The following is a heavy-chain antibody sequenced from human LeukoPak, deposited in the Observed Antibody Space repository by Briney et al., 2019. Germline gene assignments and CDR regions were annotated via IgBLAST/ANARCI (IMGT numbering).Heavy chain of an antibody. J-gene: IGHJ4*02. CDR3: ARARPVNHYDFWSGYYYFDY. V-gene: IGHV4-59*01. CDR2: IYYSGST. Sequence: PSETLSLTCTVSGGSISSYYWSWIQQPPGKGLEWIGYIYYSGSTNYNPSLKSRVTISVDTSKNQFSLKLSSVTAADTAVYYCARARPVNHYDFWSGYYYFDYWGQGTLVTVSS. D-gene: IGHD3-3*01. CDR1: GGSISSYY.